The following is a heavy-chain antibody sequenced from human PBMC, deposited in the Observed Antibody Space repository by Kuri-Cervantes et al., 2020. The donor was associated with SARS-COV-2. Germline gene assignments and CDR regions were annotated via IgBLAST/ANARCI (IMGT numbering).Heavy chain of an antibody. V-gene: IGHV3-23*01. Sequence: GESLKISCAASGFTFSSYAMNWVRQAPGKVLEWVSGISGSGASTYYADSVEGRFTISRDNPKNTLYLQMNSLRADDTALYYCAKETTIVVVVAVAHWGQGTLVTVSS. CDR1: GFTFSSYA. J-gene: IGHJ4*02. CDR3: AKETTIVVVVAVAH. D-gene: IGHD2-15*01. CDR2: ISGSGAST.